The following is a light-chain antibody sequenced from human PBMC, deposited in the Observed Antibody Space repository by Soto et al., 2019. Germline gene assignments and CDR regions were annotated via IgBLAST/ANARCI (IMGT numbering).Light chain of an antibody. J-gene: IGLJ1*01. CDR3: SSHAGISVFYG. Sequence: QSVLTQPASVSGSPGQSITISCTGTSSDIGAYDYVSWYQQYPGRVPKLLIHEVTNRPSGVSDRFSGSKSGNTASLTISGLQTEDEADYYCSSHAGISVFYGFGTGTKVTV. CDR1: SSDIGAYDY. V-gene: IGLV2-14*01. CDR2: EVT.